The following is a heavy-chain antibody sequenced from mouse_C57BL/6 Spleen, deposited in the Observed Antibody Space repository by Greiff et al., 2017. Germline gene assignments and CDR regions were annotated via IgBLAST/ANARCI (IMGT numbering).Heavy chain of an antibody. Sequence: EVKLVESGGGLVKPGGSLKLSCAASGFTFSSYTMSWVRQTPEKRLEWVATISGGGGNTYYPDSVKGRFTISRVNAKNTLYLQMSSLRSEDTALYYCARHGAFAYWGQGTLVTVSA. CDR1: GFTFSSYT. J-gene: IGHJ3*01. CDR3: ARHGAFAY. V-gene: IGHV5-9*01. CDR2: ISGGGGNT.